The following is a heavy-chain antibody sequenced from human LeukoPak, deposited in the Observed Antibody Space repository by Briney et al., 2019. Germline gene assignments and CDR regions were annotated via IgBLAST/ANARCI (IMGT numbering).Heavy chain of an antibody. CDR1: GGPIIASY. V-gene: IGHV4-59*01. CDR2: THYSGTG. CDR3: ARVRFYDTTGYSTSYYLDY. J-gene: IGHJ4*02. D-gene: IGHD3-22*01. Sequence: SETLSLTCPVSGGPIIASYWSWTRQPPGKGLEWIGYTHYSGTGNYNPSLKSRVTISIDTSKNRFSLRLTSVTAADTAVYYCARVRFYDTTGYSTSYYLDYWGQGALVTVSS.